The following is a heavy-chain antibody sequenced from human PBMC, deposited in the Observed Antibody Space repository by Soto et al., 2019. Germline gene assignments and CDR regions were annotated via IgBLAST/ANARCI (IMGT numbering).Heavy chain of an antibody. CDR3: AKPRRDGYNSQYYFDY. D-gene: IGHD5-12*01. CDR1: GFTFSSYG. V-gene: IGHV3-30*18. CDR2: ISYDGSNK. J-gene: IGHJ4*02. Sequence: HPGGSLRLSCAASGFTFSSYGMHWVRQAPGKGLEWVAVISYDGSNKYYADSVKGRFTISRDNSKNTLYLQMNSLRAEDTAVYYCAKPRRDGYNSQYYFDYWGQGTLVTVSS.